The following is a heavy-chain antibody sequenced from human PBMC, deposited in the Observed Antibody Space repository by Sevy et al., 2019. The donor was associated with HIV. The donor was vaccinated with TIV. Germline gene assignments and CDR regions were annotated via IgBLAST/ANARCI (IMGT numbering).Heavy chain of an antibody. CDR3: AGDYDFWSGYSYRYGIDV. CDR2: ISYDGSNK. Sequence: GGSLRLSCAASGFTFSSYAKHWVRQAPGKGLEWVAVISYDGSNKYYADSVKGRFTISRDNSKNTLYLQMNSLRAEDTAVYYCAGDYDFWSGYSYRYGIDVRGQGTTVTVSS. D-gene: IGHD3-3*01. J-gene: IGHJ6*02. V-gene: IGHV3-30*04. CDR1: GFTFSSYA.